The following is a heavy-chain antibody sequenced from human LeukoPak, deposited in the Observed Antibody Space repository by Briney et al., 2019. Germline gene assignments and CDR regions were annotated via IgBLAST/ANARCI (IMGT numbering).Heavy chain of an antibody. D-gene: IGHD5-12*01. Sequence: SETLSLTCAVYGGSFSGYYWSWIRQPPGKGLEWIGEINHSGSTNYNPSLKSRVTISVDTSKNQFSLKLSSVTAADTAVYYCARGLIGATYLDYWGQGTLVTVSS. CDR2: INHSGST. V-gene: IGHV4-34*01. CDR3: ARGLIGATYLDY. J-gene: IGHJ4*02. CDR1: GGSFSGYY.